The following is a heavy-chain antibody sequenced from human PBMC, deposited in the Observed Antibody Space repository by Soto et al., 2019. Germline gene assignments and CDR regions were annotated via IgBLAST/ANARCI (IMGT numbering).Heavy chain of an antibody. D-gene: IGHD3-3*01. V-gene: IGHV4-34*01. CDR3: ARGGGFVLRCFR. CDR1: GGSFSGYY. J-gene: IGHJ4*02. Sequence: SETLSLTCAVYGGSFSGYYWSWIRQPPGKGLEWIGEINHSGSTNYNPSLKSRVTISVDTSKNQFSLKLSSVAAADTAVYYCARGGGFVLRCFRWGQGTLVTVSS. CDR2: INHSGST.